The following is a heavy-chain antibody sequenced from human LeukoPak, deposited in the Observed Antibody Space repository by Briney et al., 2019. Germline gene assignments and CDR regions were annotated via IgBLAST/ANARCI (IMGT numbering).Heavy chain of an antibody. Sequence: PSETLSLTCAVYGGSISGYYWCWIRHPPAQGQEWVGEINHSGSTNYNPYLKSRVTISVDTSKNQFSLQLSSVTAADTAVYYCARGRYYDFWSGYSPRSYYFDYWGQGTLVTVSS. CDR2: INHSGST. D-gene: IGHD3-3*01. CDR1: GGSISGYY. CDR3: ARGRYYDFWSGYSPRSYYFDY. V-gene: IGHV4-34*01. J-gene: IGHJ4*02.